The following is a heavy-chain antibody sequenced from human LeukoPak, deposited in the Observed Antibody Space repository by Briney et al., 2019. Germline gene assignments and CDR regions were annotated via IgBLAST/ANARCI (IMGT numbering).Heavy chain of an antibody. Sequence: SETLSLTCTVSGGSISSSSYYWGWIRQPPGKGQEWIGSIYYSGSTYYNPSLKSRVTISVDTSKNQFSLKLSSVTAADTAVYYCASIVLEVIDYWGQGTLGTVSS. D-gene: IGHD3-22*01. CDR2: IYYSGST. CDR3: ASIVLEVIDY. V-gene: IGHV4-39*01. CDR1: GGSISSSSYY. J-gene: IGHJ4*02.